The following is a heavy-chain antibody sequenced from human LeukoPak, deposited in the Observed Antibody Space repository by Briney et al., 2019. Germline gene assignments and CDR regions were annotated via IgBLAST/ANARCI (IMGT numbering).Heavy chain of an antibody. D-gene: IGHD2-2*01. Sequence: GGSLRRSCAASRFTFSSYGMHWVRQAPGKGLEWVTFIRFDGNNKYYADSVKGRFTISRDNSKNTLYLQMDSLRTEDSAVYYCARDQCRASTSCPSYYFDCWGQGTLVTVSS. CDR1: RFTFSSYG. V-gene: IGHV3-30*02. J-gene: IGHJ4*02. CDR2: IRFDGNNK. CDR3: ARDQCRASTSCPSYYFDC.